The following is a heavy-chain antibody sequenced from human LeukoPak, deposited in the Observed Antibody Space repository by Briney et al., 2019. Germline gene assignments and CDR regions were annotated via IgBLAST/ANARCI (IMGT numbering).Heavy chain of an antibody. V-gene: IGHV3-23*01. CDR3: ARGFSGGVSRVY. CDR1: GFTFSSYA. CDR2: ISGSGSST. J-gene: IGHJ4*02. Sequence: QTGGSLRLSCAASGFTFSSYAMSWVRQAPGKGLEWVSAISGSGSSTYYADSVKGRFTISRDNSKNTLYLQMNSLRAEDTAVYYCARGFSGGVSRVYWGQGTLVTVSS. D-gene: IGHD2-15*01.